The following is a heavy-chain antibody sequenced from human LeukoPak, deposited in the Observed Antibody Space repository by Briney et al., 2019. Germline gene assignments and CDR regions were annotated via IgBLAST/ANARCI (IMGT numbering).Heavy chain of an antibody. CDR3: ARDSAAAAGTD. J-gene: IGHJ4*02. CDR2: IIPILGIA. D-gene: IGHD6-13*01. V-gene: IGHV1-69*04. CDR1: GGTFSSYA. Sequence: SVKVSCKASGGTFSSYAISWVRQAPGQGLEWMGRIIPILGIANYAQKFQGRVTITADKSTNTAYMELSSLRSEDTAVYYCARDSAAAAGTDWGQGTLVTVSS.